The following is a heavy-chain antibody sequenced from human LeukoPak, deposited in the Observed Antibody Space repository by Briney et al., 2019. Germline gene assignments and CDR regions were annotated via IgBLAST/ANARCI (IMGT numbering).Heavy chain of an antibody. CDR2: IYTSGST. V-gene: IGHV4-4*07. CDR1: GGSISSYY. J-gene: IGHJ2*01. Sequence: SETLSLTCTVSGGSISSYYWSWIRQPAGKGLEWIGRIYTSGSTNYNPSLKSRVTMSVDTSENQFSLKLSSVTAADTAVYYCARAVGLDIVVVPAEWYFDLWGRGTLVTVSS. D-gene: IGHD2-2*03. CDR3: ARAVGLDIVVVPAEWYFDL.